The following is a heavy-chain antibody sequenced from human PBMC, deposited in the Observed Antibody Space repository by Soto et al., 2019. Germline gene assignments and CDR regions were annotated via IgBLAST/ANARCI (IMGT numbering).Heavy chain of an antibody. CDR3: VKARAYYYDSSGDSYVDY. J-gene: IGHJ4*02. D-gene: IGHD3-22*01. Sequence: EVQLVESGGGLVQPGRSLRLSCTASGFTFGAFAMHWVRQAPGKGLEWVSGISWHGGRIGYSDAVKGRFTISRDNVKNSLYLQMSSLRAEDTALYYCVKARAYYYDSSGDSYVDYWGQGTLVTVAS. V-gene: IGHV3-9*01. CDR1: GFTFGAFA. CDR2: ISWHGGRI.